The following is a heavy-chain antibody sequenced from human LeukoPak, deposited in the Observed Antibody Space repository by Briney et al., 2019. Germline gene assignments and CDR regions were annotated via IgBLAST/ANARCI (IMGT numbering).Heavy chain of an antibody. Sequence: SETLSLTCAVYGGSFSGYYWSWIRQPPGKGLEWIGEINHSGSTNYNPSLKSRVTISVDTSKNQFSLKLSSVTAADTAVYYCASRYVKDPNNWFDPWGQGTLVTVSS. V-gene: IGHV4-34*01. CDR3: ASRYVKDPNNWFDP. D-gene: IGHD3-16*01. CDR2: INHSGST. J-gene: IGHJ5*02. CDR1: GGSFSGYY.